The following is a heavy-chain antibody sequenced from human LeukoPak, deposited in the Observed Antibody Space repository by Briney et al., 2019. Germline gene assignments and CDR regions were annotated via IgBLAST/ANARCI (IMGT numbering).Heavy chain of an antibody. D-gene: IGHD3-22*01. J-gene: IGHJ4*02. Sequence: GGSLRLSCAASGFTFSSHWMNWVRQAPGKGLEWVANIKRDGGEKYYVDSVKGRFTISRDNAKNSLHLQMNSLRAEDTAVYYCATYYYDSGPCKDWGQGTLVTVSS. V-gene: IGHV3-7*05. CDR3: ATYYYDSGPCKD. CDR1: GFTFSSHW. CDR2: IKRDGGEK.